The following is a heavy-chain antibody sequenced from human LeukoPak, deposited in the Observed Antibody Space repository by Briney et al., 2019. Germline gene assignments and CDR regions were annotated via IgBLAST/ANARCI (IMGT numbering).Heavy chain of an antibody. CDR1: GGSINKYY. Sequence: SETLSLTCTVSGGSINKYYWSWIRQPPGKGLEWIGYLYYSGSTNYNPSLNSRVTISVDTSKNHFSLKLSSLTAADTAVYYCARHRGSGYPYFDYWGQGTLVTVSS. J-gene: IGHJ4*02. CDR3: ARHRGSGYPYFDY. CDR2: LYYSGST. V-gene: IGHV4-59*01. D-gene: IGHD3-22*01.